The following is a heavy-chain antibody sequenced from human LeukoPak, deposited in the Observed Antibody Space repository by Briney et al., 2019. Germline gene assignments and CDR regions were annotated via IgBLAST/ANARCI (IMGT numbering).Heavy chain of an antibody. J-gene: IGHJ4*02. CDR1: GYTFTSYD. D-gene: IGHD6-19*01. V-gene: IGHV1-8*01. CDR3: ARGIAVAGTFWVY. CDR2: MNPNSGNT. Sequence: GASVKVSCKASGYTFTSYDINWVRQATGQGLEWMGWMNPNSGNTGYAQKFQGRVTMTRNTSISTAHMELSSLRSEDTAVYYCARGIAVAGTFWVYRGQGTLVTVSS.